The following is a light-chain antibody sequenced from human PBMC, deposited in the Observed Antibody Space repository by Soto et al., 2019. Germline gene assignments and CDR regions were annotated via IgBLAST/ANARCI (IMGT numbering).Light chain of an antibody. CDR3: SSYAGGIKWV. J-gene: IGLJ3*02. CDR1: SSDVGGYNF. CDR2: EVT. V-gene: IGLV2-8*01. Sequence: QSVLTQPPAASGSPGQSVTISCTGTSSDVGGYNFVSWYQQHPGKAPKFMIYEVTKRPSGVPDSFSGSKSGNTASLTVSGLQAEDEADYYCSSYAGGIKWVFGGGTKLTVL.